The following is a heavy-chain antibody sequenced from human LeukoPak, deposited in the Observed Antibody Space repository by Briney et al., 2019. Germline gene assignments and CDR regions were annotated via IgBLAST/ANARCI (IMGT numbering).Heavy chain of an antibody. Sequence: GSVSVSCKASGYTFTSYDINWVRQVPGQGLEWMGWMKPKSGKTDYAQKFQGGVTINKKTTIRTAYMEVSRVRYDDTAVYYCARRAVDTSYYYYMDVWGKGTTVTVSS. CDR1: GYTFTSYD. CDR3: ARRAVDTSYYYYMDV. J-gene: IGHJ6*03. CDR2: MKPKSGKT. D-gene: IGHD6-19*01. V-gene: IGHV1-8*03.